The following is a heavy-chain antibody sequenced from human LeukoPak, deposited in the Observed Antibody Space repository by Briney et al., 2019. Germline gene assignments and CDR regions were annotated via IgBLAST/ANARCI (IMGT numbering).Heavy chain of an antibody. CDR3: ARVQTGTTNWFDP. J-gene: IGHJ5*02. V-gene: IGHV3-7*04. CDR2: INHGGTEK. D-gene: IGHD1-1*01. CDR1: GFTFSSYW. Sequence: GGSLRLSCAASGFTFSSYWMSWVRQAPGKGLEWVANINHGGTEKYYVDSVKGRFTLSRDNAKNSLYLQMNSLRGEDTAAYYCARVQTGTTNWFDPWGQGTLVIVSS.